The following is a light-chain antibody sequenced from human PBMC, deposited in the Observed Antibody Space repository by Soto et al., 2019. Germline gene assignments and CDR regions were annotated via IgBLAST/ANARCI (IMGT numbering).Light chain of an antibody. CDR1: QSTSSY. V-gene: IGKV1-5*03. Sequence: DIQMTQYPSTLSASVGDRFTITCRASQSTSSYLAWYQQKPGKAPKLLIYQASSLENGVPSRFSGSGSGTEFSLTISSLQPDDFATYYCQQYSSHSTFGQGSNVDI. CDR3: QQYSSHST. J-gene: IGKJ1*01. CDR2: QAS.